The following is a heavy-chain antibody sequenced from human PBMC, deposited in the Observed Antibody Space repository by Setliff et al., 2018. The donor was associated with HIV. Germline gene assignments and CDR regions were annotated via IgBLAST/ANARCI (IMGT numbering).Heavy chain of an antibody. Sequence: SVKVSCKAPGDTFSTSALSWVRQAPGQGLEWMGGIIPVFRMTDYAEKFQGRLIISADPSTNTAYMELRSLRSDDTAVYYCARDDGGYNYAEAFDVWGQGTMVTVSS. J-gene: IGHJ3*01. D-gene: IGHD3-16*01. CDR1: GDTFSTSA. CDR2: IIPVFRMT. V-gene: IGHV1-69*10. CDR3: ARDDGGYNYAEAFDV.